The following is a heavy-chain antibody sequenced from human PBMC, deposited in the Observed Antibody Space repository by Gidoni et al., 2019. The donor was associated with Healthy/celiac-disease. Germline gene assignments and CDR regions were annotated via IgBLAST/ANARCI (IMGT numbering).Heavy chain of an antibody. Sequence: EVQLVESGGGLVQPGGSLRLSCAASGFTFSSYWMSWVRQAPGKGLEWVANIKQDGSEKYYVDSVKGRFTISRDNAKNSLYLQMNSLRAEDTAVYYCARVGFLGSPLGYYYDSSGYYFGYWGQGTLVTVSS. CDR2: IKQDGSEK. J-gene: IGHJ4*02. CDR3: ARVGFLGSPLGYYYDSSGYYFGY. CDR1: GFTFSSYW. V-gene: IGHV3-7*01. D-gene: IGHD3-22*01.